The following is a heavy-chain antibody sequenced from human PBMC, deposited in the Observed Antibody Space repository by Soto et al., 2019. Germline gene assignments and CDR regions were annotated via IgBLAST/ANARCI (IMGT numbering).Heavy chain of an antibody. J-gene: IGHJ4*02. V-gene: IGHV3-23*01. CDR1: GFTLSSYA. D-gene: IGHD3-9*01. CDR2: ISGSGGST. Sequence: GGSLRLSCAPSGFTLSSYAMSWVRQAPGKGLEWVSAISGSGGSTYYADSVKGRFTISRDNSKNTLYLQMNSLRAEDTAVYYCAKDSVLRYFDWQINYFAYWGQGTLVTSPQ. CDR3: AKDSVLRYFDWQINYFAY.